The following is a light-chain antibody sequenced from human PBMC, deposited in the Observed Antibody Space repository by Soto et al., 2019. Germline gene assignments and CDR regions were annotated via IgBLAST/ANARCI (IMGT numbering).Light chain of an antibody. CDR2: ANT. CDR3: QSYDSSLSGYV. V-gene: IGLV1-40*01. J-gene: IGLJ1*01. Sequence: SGLTQPRSVSGSPGRRVTMSCTGSSSNSGATYDVRWYQHRPGTAPKLLIYANTSRPSGVPDRFSGSKSGTSASLAITGLQAEDEADYYCQSYDSSLSGYVLGTGTKVTV. CDR1: SSNSGATYD.